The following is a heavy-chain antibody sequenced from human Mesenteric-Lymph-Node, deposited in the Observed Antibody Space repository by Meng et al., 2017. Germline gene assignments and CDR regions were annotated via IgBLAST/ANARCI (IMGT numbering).Heavy chain of an antibody. J-gene: IGHJ4*02. D-gene: IGHD3-10*01. V-gene: IGHV3-23*01. Sequence: GESLKISCAASGFTFSNYAMSWVRQAPGKGLEWVSGIPDSGDNTYYADSVKGRFTISRDNSKSTLYLQMNGLRAEDTAVYYCAKEGGARGSPLFDFWGQGTLVTVSS. CDR1: GFTFSNYA. CDR2: IPDSGDNT. CDR3: AKEGGARGSPLFDF.